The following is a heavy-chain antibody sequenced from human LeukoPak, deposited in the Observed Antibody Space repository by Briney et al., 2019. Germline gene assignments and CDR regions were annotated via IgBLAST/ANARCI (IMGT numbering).Heavy chain of an antibody. J-gene: IGHJ4*02. CDR1: GFTFTNAW. CDR3: AARYNWNDLAY. CDR2: IKSESGGGTT. V-gene: IGHV3-15*01. Sequence: GGSLRLSCAASGFTFTNAWMSWVRQAPGKGLEWVGRIKSESGGGTTDYAAPVKGRFTISRDDSKNTLYLQMNSLKIEDTAVYYCAARYNWNDLAYWGQGTLVTVSS. D-gene: IGHD1-1*01.